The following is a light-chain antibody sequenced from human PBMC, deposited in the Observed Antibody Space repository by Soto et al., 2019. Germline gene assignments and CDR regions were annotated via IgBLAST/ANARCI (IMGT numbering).Light chain of an antibody. CDR1: QSVSYI. J-gene: IGKJ1*01. CDR2: GTS. V-gene: IGKV3-15*01. CDR3: QQFNIWPRT. Sequence: EIVMTQSPATLSVSRWARATLPCRASQSVSYIIAWYQQKPDQAPRLLICGTSTRTTGIPARFSGSGSGTEFTLTISILQSEDFAVYCCQQFNIWPRTFGQGTKVDIK.